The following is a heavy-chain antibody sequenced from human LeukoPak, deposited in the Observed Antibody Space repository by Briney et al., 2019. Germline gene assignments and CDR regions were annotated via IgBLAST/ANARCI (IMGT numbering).Heavy chain of an antibody. Sequence: ASVKVSCKASGYTFTGYYIHWVRQAPGQGLEWMGIINPSGGSTSYAQKFQGRVTMTRDMSTSTVYMELSSLRSEDTAVYYCARDGGSAFDYWGQGTLVTVSS. J-gene: IGHJ4*02. V-gene: IGHV1-46*01. CDR3: ARDGGSAFDY. D-gene: IGHD2-15*01. CDR1: GYTFTGYY. CDR2: INPSGGST.